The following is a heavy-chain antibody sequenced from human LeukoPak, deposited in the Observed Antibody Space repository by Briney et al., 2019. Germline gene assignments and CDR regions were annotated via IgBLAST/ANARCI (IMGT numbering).Heavy chain of an antibody. Sequence: VASVKVSCKASGYTFIAYYMHWVRQAPGQGLEWMGWISAYNGNTNYAQKLQGRVTMTTDTSTSTVYMELRSLRSDDTALYYCARVCSGGSCHDYWGQGTLVTVSS. V-gene: IGHV1-18*04. D-gene: IGHD2-15*01. CDR3: ARVCSGGSCHDY. CDR2: ISAYNGNT. CDR1: GYTFIAYY. J-gene: IGHJ4*02.